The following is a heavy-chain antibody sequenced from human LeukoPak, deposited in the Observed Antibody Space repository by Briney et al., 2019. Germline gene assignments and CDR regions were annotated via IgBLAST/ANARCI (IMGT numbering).Heavy chain of an antibody. CDR2: IRSKANSYAT. CDR3: TSPPTTVTTTKIVDY. V-gene: IGHV3-73*01. D-gene: IGHD4-17*01. CDR1: GFTFSGSA. J-gene: IGHJ4*02. Sequence: GGSLKLSCAASGFTFSGSAMHWVRQASGKGLEWVGRIRSKANSYATAYAASVKGRFTISRDDSKNTAYLQMNSLKTEDTAVYYCTSPPTTVTTTKIVDYWGQGTLVTVSS.